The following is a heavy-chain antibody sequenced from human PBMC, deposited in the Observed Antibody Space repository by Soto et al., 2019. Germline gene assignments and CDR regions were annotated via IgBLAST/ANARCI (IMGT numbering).Heavy chain of an antibody. CDR3: ARETPSFDS. CDR2: IRTISSAI. J-gene: IGHJ4*02. D-gene: IGHD2-15*01. V-gene: IGHV3-48*02. CDR1: GFTFSDYP. Sequence: QLVESGGGFVQPGGSLRLSCAASGFTFSDYPMNWVRQAPGKGLEWVSSIRTISSAIYFADSVRGRFTISRDNARNSLYLQMTSLRDEDTAVYYCARETPSFDSWGQGTLVTVSS.